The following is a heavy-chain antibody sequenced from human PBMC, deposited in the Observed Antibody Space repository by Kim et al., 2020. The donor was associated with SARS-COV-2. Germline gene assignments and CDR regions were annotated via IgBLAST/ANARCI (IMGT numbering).Heavy chain of an antibody. J-gene: IGHJ3*02. Sequence: ASVKVSCKASGYTFTGYYMHWVRQAPGQGLEWMGWINPNSGGTNYAQKFQGRVTMTRDTSISTAYMELSRLRSDDTAVYYCARDSITMIVEYSNNGAFDIWGQGTMVTVSS. CDR3: ARDSITMIVEYSNNGAFDI. D-gene: IGHD3-22*01. V-gene: IGHV1-2*02. CDR1: GYTFTGYY. CDR2: INPNSGGT.